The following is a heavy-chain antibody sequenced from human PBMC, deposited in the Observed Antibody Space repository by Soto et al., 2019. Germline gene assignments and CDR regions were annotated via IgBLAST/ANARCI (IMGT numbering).Heavy chain of an antibody. Sequence: SETLSLTCTVSGGPVRDAYSYWTWIRQPPGKGLEWMGYLSYTGSTYYNPSLRNRDTISVDESSNHLSLRLSSVTAADTATYYCVRGTPTPGLGIWGRGTTVTVSS. J-gene: IGHJ6*02. CDR2: LSYTGST. CDR1: GGPVRDAYSY. V-gene: IGHV4-30-4*01. D-gene: IGHD1-1*01. CDR3: VRGTPTPGLGI.